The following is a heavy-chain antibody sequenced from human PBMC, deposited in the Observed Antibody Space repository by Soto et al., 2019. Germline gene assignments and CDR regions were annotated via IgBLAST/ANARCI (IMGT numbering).Heavy chain of an antibody. V-gene: IGHV4-59*08. D-gene: IGHD6-19*01. CDR1: GGSISSYY. CDR3: ARHVMLSSGWYGGWAFDI. CDR2: IYYSGST. J-gene: IGHJ3*02. Sequence: SETLSLTCTVSGGSISSYYWSWIRQPPGKGLEWIGYIYYSGSTNYNPSLKSRVTISVDTSKNQFSLKLSSVTAADTAVYYCARHVMLSSGWYGGWAFDIWGQGTMVTVSS.